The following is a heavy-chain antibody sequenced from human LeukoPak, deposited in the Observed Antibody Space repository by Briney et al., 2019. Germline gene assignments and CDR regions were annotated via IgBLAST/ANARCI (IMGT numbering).Heavy chain of an antibody. J-gene: IGHJ4*02. V-gene: IGHV3-20*04. CDR1: GFTFDDYG. CDR2: INWNGGNT. D-gene: IGHD3-22*01. CDR3: ARNYDSSGYFVPVDF. Sequence: GGSLRLSCAASGFTFDDYGMSWVRQAPGKGLEWVSGINWNGGNTGYADSVKGRFTISRDNAENSLFLQMSSLRAEDTALYYCARNYDSSGYFVPVDFWGQGTLVTVSS.